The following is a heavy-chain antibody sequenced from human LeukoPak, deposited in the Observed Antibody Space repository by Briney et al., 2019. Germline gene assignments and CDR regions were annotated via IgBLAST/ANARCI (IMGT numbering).Heavy chain of an antibody. J-gene: IGHJ4*02. D-gene: IGHD3-10*01. CDR1: GFTFYNAW. CDR3: NTVYYYGSGSYSGY. CDR2: IKSKIDGGTA. V-gene: IGHV3-15*01. Sequence: GGSLRLSCAASGFTFYNAWMSWVRQAPGKGLEWVGRIKSKIDGGTADYAAPVKGRFTMSRDDSKNMLYLQMNSLKTEDAAVYYCNTVYYYGSGSYSGYWGQGTLVTVSS.